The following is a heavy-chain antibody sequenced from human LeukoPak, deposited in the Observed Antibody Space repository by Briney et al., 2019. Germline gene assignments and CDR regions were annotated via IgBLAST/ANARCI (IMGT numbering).Heavy chain of an antibody. J-gene: IGHJ4*02. D-gene: IGHD1-26*01. CDR2: IIPIFGTA. CDR3: ASWETASAYFDY. Sequence: SVKVSCKASGGTFSSYAISWVRQAPGQGLEWMGGIIPIFGTANYAQKFQGRVTITADKSTSTAYMELSSLRSEDTAVYYCASWETASAYFDYWGQGTLVTVSS. CDR1: GGTFSSYA. V-gene: IGHV1-69*06.